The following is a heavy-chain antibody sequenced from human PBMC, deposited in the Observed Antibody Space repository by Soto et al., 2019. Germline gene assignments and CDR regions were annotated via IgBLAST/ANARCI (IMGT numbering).Heavy chain of an antibody. CDR2: ISAYNGNT. CDR3: VRIPFVVVTAEGWYYFDY. Sequence: QVQLVQSGAEVKKPGASVKVSCKASGYTFTSYGISWVRQAPGQGLEWMGWISAYNGNTNYAQKLQGRVTMTTDTSTSTAYMELRSLRSDDTAVYYCVRIPFVVVTAEGWYYFDYWGQGTLVTVSS. D-gene: IGHD2-21*02. CDR1: GYTFTSYG. J-gene: IGHJ4*02. V-gene: IGHV1-18*01.